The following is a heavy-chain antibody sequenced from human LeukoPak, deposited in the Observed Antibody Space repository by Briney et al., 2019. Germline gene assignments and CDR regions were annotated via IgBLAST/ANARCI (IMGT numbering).Heavy chain of an antibody. CDR1: GYTFTSYA. CDR3: ARGKLERRYRDYYYYMDV. D-gene: IGHD1-1*01. J-gene: IGHJ6*03. Sequence: ASVKVSCKASGYTFTSYAMNWVRQAPGQGLEWMGWINTNTGNPTYAQGFTGRFVFSLDTSVSTAYLQISSLKAEDTAVYYCARGKLERRYRDYYYYMDVWGKGTTVTVSS. V-gene: IGHV7-4-1*02. CDR2: INTNTGNP.